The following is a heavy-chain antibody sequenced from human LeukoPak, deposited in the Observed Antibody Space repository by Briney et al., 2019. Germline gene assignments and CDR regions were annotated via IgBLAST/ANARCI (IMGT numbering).Heavy chain of an antibody. CDR2: IDPRDSYT. V-gene: IGHV5-10-1*01. D-gene: IGHD3-22*01. J-gene: IGHJ4*02. Sequence: GASLKISCKGSGYTFTNYRISGVRQMRGKGQEWIRMIDPRDSYTTYSPSFQGRVTISADESSSTACLQWGSLEASDTAMYYCARRDRQLIAPYYWGQGTLVTVSS. CDR1: GYTFTNYR. CDR3: ARRDRQLIAPYY.